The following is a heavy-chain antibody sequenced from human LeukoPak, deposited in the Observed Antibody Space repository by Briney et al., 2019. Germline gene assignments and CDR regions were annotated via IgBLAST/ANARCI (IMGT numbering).Heavy chain of an antibody. J-gene: IGHJ4*02. D-gene: IGHD5-24*01. Sequence: PGGSLRLSCAASGFTFGDSSMHWVRQAPGKGLEWVSSISYGNEDYADSVKGRFTISRDNAKSSLPLQINSLRPEDTALYYCAKGPGMAAMNRYFDYWGQGTLVTVSS. V-gene: IGHV3-9*01. CDR1: GFTFGDSS. CDR2: ISYGNE. CDR3: AKGPGMAAMNRYFDY.